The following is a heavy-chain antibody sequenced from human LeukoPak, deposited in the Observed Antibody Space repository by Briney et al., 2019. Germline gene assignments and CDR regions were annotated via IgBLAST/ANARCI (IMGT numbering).Heavy chain of an antibody. D-gene: IGHD1-1*01. V-gene: IGHV1-8*01. CDR3: ARVPRESNSH. CDR1: GYTFSSYD. J-gene: IGHJ4*02. Sequence: ASVKVSCKAPGYTFSSYDINWVRQATGQGLEWMGYMNPNSGNTVYAQKFQGRVTMTRDTSISTAYMELSSLRFDDTAVYYCARVPRESNSHWGQGTLVTVSS. CDR2: MNPNSGNT.